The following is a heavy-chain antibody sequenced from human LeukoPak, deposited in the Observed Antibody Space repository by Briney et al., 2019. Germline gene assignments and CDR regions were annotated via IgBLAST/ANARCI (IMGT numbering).Heavy chain of an antibody. J-gene: IGHJ6*02. D-gene: IGHD2-15*01. CDR2: ISSSGSTI. CDR1: GFNFSDFY. Sequence: GGSLRLSCAASGFNFSDFYMSWIRQAPGKGLEWVSYISSSGSTINYADSVQGRFTISRDSAKKSLFLQMNSLRAEDTAVYYCAKDRVPNCSGGSCYFYGMDVWGQGTTVTVSS. CDR3: AKDRVPNCSGGSCYFYGMDV. V-gene: IGHV3-11*01.